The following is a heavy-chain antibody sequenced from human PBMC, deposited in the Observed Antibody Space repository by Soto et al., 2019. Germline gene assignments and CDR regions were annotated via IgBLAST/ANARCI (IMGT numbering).Heavy chain of an antibody. CDR1: GYTFTSYV. CDR2: INAGNTNT. Sequence: GASVKVSCKASGYTFTSYVLHWVRQAPGQRLEWMGWINAGNTNTEYSQRFQGRLTITRDTSASTAYMELSSLRSEDTAVYYCARDYDYVWGSHEDAFDIWGKGTMVTVSS. D-gene: IGHD3-16*01. V-gene: IGHV1-3*01. CDR3: ARDYDYVWGSHEDAFDI. J-gene: IGHJ3*02.